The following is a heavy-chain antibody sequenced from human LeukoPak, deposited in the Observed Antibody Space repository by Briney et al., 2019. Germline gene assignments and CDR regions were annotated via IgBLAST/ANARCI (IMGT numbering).Heavy chain of an antibody. J-gene: IGHJ4*02. CDR1: GYTFTSYY. D-gene: IGHD3-22*01. Sequence: ASVKVSCKASGYTFTSYYMHWVRQAPGQGLEWMGIINPSGGSTSYAQKFQGRVTMTRDTSTSTVYMELSSLRSEDTAVYYCARTGGDYYDISGYYYVWGQETLVTVSS. CDR2: INPSGGST. V-gene: IGHV1-46*01. CDR3: ARTGGDYYDISGYYYV.